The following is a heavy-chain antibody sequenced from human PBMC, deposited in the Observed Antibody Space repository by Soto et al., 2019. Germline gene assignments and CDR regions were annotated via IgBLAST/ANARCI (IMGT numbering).Heavy chain of an antibody. V-gene: IGHV5-51*01. CDR3: ARQAGSGWSYYYYYGMDV. D-gene: IGHD6-19*01. J-gene: IGHJ6*02. Sequence: GESLKISCKGSGYSFTSYWIGWVRQMPGKGLEWMGIIYPGDSDTRYSPSFQGQVTISADKSISTAYLQWSSLKASDTAMYYWARQAGSGWSYYYYYGMDVWGQGTTVTVSS. CDR2: IYPGDSDT. CDR1: GYSFTSYW.